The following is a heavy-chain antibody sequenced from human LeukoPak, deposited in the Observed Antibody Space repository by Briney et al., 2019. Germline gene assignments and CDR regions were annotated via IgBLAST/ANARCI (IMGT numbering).Heavy chain of an antibody. V-gene: IGHV4-28*01. CDR3: AGTSGRTTSSSLDY. D-gene: IGHD6-13*01. Sequence: SETLSLTCAVSGYSISSSNWWGWIRQPPGKGLEWIGYIYYSGSTYYNPSLKSRVTMSVDTSKNQFSLKLSSVTAVDTAVYYCAGTSGRTTSSSLDYWGQGTLVTVSS. J-gene: IGHJ4*02. CDR1: GYSISSSNW. CDR2: IYYSGST.